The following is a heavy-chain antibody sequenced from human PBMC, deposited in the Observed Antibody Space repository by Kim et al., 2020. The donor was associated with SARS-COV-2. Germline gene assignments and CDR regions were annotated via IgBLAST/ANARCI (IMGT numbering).Heavy chain of an antibody. D-gene: IGHD3-22*01. V-gene: IGHV4-34*01. Sequence: NYNPSLKSRVTISVDTSKNQFSLKLSSVTAADTAVYYCASLDSSGNFDYWGQGTLVTVSS. CDR3: ASLDSSGNFDY. J-gene: IGHJ4*02.